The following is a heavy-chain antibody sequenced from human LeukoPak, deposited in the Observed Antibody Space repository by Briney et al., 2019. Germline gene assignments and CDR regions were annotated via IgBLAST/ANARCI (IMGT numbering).Heavy chain of an antibody. CDR3: ARPMYNWNDVGDAFDI. CDR2: ISSSSSTI. V-gene: IGHV3-48*01. D-gene: IGHD1-20*01. J-gene: IGHJ3*02. Sequence: GGSLRLSCAASGFTFSSYSMNWVRQAPGKGLEWVSYISSSSSTIYYADSVKGRFTISRDNAKNSLYLQMNSLRAEDTAVYYCARPMYNWNDVGDAFDIWGQGTMVTVSS. CDR1: GFTFSSYS.